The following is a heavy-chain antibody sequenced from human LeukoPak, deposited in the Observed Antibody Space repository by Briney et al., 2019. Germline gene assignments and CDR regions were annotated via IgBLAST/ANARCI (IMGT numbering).Heavy chain of an antibody. D-gene: IGHD3-10*01. CDR1: GYTFTSYY. J-gene: IGHJ4*02. CDR3: ARNYGSGSLLYYFDY. V-gene: IGHV1-46*01. Sequence: GASVKVSCKASGYTFTSYYMHWVRQAPGQGLEWMGIINPSGGSTSYAQKFQGRVTMTRDTSTSTVYMELSSLRSEDTAVYYCARNYGSGSLLYYFDYWGQGTLVTVSS. CDR2: INPSGGST.